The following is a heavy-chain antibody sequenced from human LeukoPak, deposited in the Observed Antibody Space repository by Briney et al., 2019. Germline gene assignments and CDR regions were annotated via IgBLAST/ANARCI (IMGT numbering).Heavy chain of an antibody. CDR3: AREQSSSPAALAPNWFDP. V-gene: IGHV4-4*07. CDR1: GGSISSYY. D-gene: IGHD2-2*01. Sequence: KPSETLSLTCTVSGGSISSYYWSWIRQPAGKGLEWIGRIYISGSTNYNPSLKSRLIMSVDKSKSQFSLKLNSVTAADTAVYYCAREQSSSPAALAPNWFDPWGQGTLVTVSS. CDR2: IYISGST. J-gene: IGHJ5*02.